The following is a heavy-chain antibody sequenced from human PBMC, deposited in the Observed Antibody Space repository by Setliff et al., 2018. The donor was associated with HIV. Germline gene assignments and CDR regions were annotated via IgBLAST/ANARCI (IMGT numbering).Heavy chain of an antibody. CDR2: MNPNSGNI. V-gene: IGHV1-8*02. J-gene: IGHJ4*02. CDR1: GHTFTNFD. CDR3: ARGPQSYVDVVPTIGRYYFDY. D-gene: IGHD5-12*01. Sequence: ASVKVSCKASGHTFTNFDINWVRQATGQGLEWMGWMNPNSGNIGYAQNFHGRVTMTRDTSISTAYMELSRLRSDDTAVFYCARGPQSYVDVVPTIGRYYFDYWGQGTLVTV.